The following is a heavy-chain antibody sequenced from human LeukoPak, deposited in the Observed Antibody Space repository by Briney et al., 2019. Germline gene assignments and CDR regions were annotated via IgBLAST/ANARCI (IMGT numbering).Heavy chain of an antibody. V-gene: IGHV1-18*01. D-gene: IGHD4-17*01. J-gene: IGHJ6*03. CDR2: ISAYNGNT. CDR3: ARGGVNDYGDSTYYYMDV. CDR1: GYTFTSFG. Sequence: GASVKVSCKASGYTFTSFGISWVRQAPGQGLEWMGWISAYNGNTNYAQKLQGRVTMTTDTSTSTAYMELRSLRSDDTAVYYCARGGVNDYGDSTYYYMDVWGKGTTVTVSS.